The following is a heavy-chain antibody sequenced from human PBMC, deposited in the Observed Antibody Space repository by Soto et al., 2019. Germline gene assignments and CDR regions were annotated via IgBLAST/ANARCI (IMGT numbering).Heavy chain of an antibody. J-gene: IGHJ6*02. CDR3: VPRVWGSYSPEGMDV. D-gene: IGHD3-16*01. CDR1: GFTFSSYA. Sequence: PGGSLRLSCAASGFTFSSYAMSWVRQAPGKGLEWVSAISGSGGSTYYADSVKGRFTISRDNSKNTLYLQMNSLRAEDTAVYYCVPRVWGSYSPEGMDVWGQGTTVTVSS. V-gene: IGHV3-23*01. CDR2: ISGSGGST.